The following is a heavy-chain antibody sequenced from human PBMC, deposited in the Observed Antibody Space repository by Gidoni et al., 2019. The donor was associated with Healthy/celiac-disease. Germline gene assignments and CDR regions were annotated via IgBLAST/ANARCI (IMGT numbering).Heavy chain of an antibody. Sequence: EVQLVESGGGLVKPGGSLRLSCAASGFTFSSYRLNWVRQAPGKGLEWVSSISSSSSYIYYADSVKGRFTISRDNDKNSLYLQMNSLRAEDTAVYYCARDSYYDFWSGYSNAFDIWGQGTMVTVSS. CDR1: GFTFSSYR. J-gene: IGHJ3*02. V-gene: IGHV3-21*01. D-gene: IGHD3-3*01. CDR2: ISSSSSYI. CDR3: ARDSYYDFWSGYSNAFDI.